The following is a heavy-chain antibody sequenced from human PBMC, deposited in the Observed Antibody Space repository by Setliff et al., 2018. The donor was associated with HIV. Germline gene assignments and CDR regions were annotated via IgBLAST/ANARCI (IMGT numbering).Heavy chain of an antibody. Sequence: ASEQVSCQASGYRFTSYGLSWVRQAPGQGLEWMGSITTYKCGTNYAQKFHGRVTMTTDTSTSTAYMELRGLRSDDTAVYYGSRGGYSGAFLDAFDIWGQGTMVTVSS. CDR1: GYRFTSYG. CDR3: SRGGYSGAFLDAFDI. J-gene: IGHJ3*02. V-gene: IGHV1-18*01. D-gene: IGHD1-26*01. CDR2: ITTYKCGT.